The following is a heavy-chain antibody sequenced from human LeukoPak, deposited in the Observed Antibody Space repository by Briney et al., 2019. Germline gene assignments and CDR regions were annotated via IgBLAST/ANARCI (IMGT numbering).Heavy chain of an antibody. CDR3: AKDFWSADWFDP. CDR2: ISGSGGST. V-gene: IGHV3-23*01. D-gene: IGHD3-3*01. Sequence: GGSLRFSCAASGFTFSSYAMSWVRQAPGKGLEWVSGISGSGGSTYYADSVKGRFTISRDNSKNTLYLQMNSLRAEDTAVYYCAKDFWSADWFDPWGQGTLVTVSS. J-gene: IGHJ5*02. CDR1: GFTFSSYA.